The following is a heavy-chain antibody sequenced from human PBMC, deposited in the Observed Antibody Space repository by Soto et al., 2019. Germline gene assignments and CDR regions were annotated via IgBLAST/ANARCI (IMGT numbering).Heavy chain of an antibody. J-gene: IGHJ4*02. CDR3: ARGHSVVRGVLDY. Sequence: QVQLQESGPGLVKPSGTLSLTCAVSGGSISSSNWWSWVRQPPAKGVEWIGDIYHSGSSNYHPPPRSRDTMSEDKTQDQVPLQLSAVPGADPAVYYCARGHSVVRGVLDYWGQGTLVTVSS. D-gene: IGHD3-10*01. CDR1: GGSISSSNW. CDR2: IYHSGSS. V-gene: IGHV4-4*02.